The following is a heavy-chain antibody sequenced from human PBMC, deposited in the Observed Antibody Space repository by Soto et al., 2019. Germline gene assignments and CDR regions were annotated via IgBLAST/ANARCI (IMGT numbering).Heavy chain of an antibody. CDR1: GFTFSSYA. Sequence: EVQLLESGGGLVQPGGSLRLSCAASGFTFSSYAMSWVRQAPEKGLEWVSAISGSGGSTYYADSVKGRFTISRDNSKNTLYLQMNSLRAEDTAVYYCAKDRSPYYDSSGYYPGWGQGTLVTVSS. CDR2: ISGSGGST. CDR3: AKDRSPYYDSSGYYPG. J-gene: IGHJ4*02. V-gene: IGHV3-23*01. D-gene: IGHD3-22*01.